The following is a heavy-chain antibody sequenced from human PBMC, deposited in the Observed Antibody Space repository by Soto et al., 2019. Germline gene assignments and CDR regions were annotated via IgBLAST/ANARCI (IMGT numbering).Heavy chain of an antibody. CDR2: IYYSGST. CDR1: GGSISSYY. CDR3: ARYYYDSSGYQDWYFDL. Sequence: QVQLQESGPGLVKPSETLSLTCTASGGSISSYYWSWIRQPPGKGLEWIGYIYYSGSTNYNPSLKRRVTISVDTSKTQFSLKLSSVTAADTAVYYCARYYYDSSGYQDWYFDLWGRGTLVTVSS. D-gene: IGHD3-22*01. J-gene: IGHJ2*01. V-gene: IGHV4-59*01.